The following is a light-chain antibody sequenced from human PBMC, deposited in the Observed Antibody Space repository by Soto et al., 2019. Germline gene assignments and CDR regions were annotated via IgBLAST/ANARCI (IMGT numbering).Light chain of an antibody. Sequence: EIVLTQSPATLSSSPGERATLSCRASQTVSNKLAWYQQKPGQAPRLLIYDASNRATGIPARFSGSGSGTDFTLTISSLEPEDFAVYYCQQRSNWPRTFGQGTKVDIK. CDR1: QTVSNK. J-gene: IGKJ1*01. CDR3: QQRSNWPRT. CDR2: DAS. V-gene: IGKV3-11*01.